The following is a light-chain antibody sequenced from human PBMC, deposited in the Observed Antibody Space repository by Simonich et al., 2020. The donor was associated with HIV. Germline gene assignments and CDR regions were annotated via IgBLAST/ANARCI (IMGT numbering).Light chain of an antibody. CDR1: QSVSSSY. J-gene: IGKJ2*01. CDR3: QQYGNSPMYT. V-gene: IGKV3D-20*01. CDR2: DAS. Sequence: EIVLTQSPGTLSLSPGERATLSCRASQSVSSSYLAWYQQKPGLAPRLLISDASSRATGIPDRFSGSGSGTDFTLTISRLEPEDFAVYYCQQYGNSPMYTFGQGTRLEIK.